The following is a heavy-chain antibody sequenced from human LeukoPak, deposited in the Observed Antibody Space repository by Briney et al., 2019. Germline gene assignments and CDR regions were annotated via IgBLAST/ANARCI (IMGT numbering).Heavy chain of an antibody. V-gene: IGHV4-38-2*01. Sequence: SETLSLTCAVSGYSTSSGYYWGWIRQPPGKGLGWIASIYHSGSTYYNPSLKSRVTISVDTSKNQFSLKLSSVTVTDTAVYYCARHAHTSTWYASFDSWGQGTLVTVSS. CDR3: ARHAHTSTWYASFDS. J-gene: IGHJ4*02. CDR2: IYHSGST. CDR1: GYSTSSGYY. D-gene: IGHD6-13*01.